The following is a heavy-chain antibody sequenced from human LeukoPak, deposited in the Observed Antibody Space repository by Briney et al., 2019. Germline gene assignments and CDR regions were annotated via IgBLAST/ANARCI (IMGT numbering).Heavy chain of an antibody. Sequence: GGSLRLSCAASGFTFSKFPMGWVRQAPGRGLGWVSAISASGDVTFYADSLRGRFTISRDNSTSTLYLQMNGLRAEDTAIFSCATSLFTSATGTGRAFHIWGQGTRVTVSS. J-gene: IGHJ3*02. CDR1: GFTFSKFP. CDR3: ATSLFTSATGTGRAFHI. V-gene: IGHV3-23*01. CDR2: ISASGDVT. D-gene: IGHD1-1*01.